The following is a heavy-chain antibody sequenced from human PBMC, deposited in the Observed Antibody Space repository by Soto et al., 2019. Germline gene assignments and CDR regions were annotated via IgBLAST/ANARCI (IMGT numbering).Heavy chain of an antibody. Sequence: ASVKVSCKASGYTFTSYGISRVRQAPGQGLEWMGWISAYNGNTNYAQKLQGRVTMTTDTSTSTAYMELRSLRSDDTAVYYCAREDDSSYCSGGSCYSGPWGQGTLVTVSS. V-gene: IGHV1-18*01. CDR2: ISAYNGNT. D-gene: IGHD2-15*01. J-gene: IGHJ5*02. CDR3: AREDDSSYCSGGSCYSGP. CDR1: GYTFTSYG.